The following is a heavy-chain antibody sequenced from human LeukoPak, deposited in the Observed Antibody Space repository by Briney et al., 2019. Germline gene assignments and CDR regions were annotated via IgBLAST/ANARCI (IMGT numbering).Heavy chain of an antibody. CDR1: GFTFSSYA. V-gene: IGHV3-23*01. Sequence: PGGTLRLSCAASGFTFSSYAMSWVRQAPGKGLEWVSAISGSGGSTYYADSVKGRFTISRDNSKNTLYLQMNSLRAEDTAVYYCATLGVLRFLEWFEGLPVDYWGQGTLVTVSS. D-gene: IGHD3-3*01. CDR3: ATLGVLRFLEWFEGLPVDY. CDR2: ISGSGGST. J-gene: IGHJ4*02.